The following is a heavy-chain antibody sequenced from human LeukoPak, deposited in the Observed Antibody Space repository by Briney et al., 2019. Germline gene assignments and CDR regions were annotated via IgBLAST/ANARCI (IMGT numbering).Heavy chain of an antibody. D-gene: IGHD4-17*01. CDR3: ARRGSYGDYSVY. CDR1: GFTFSSYW. Sequence: GGSLRLFCAASGFTFSSYWMHWVRQAPGKGLVWVSRINSDGTSTSYADSVEGRFTISRDNAKNTLYLQMNSLRAEDTAVYYCARRGSYGDYSVYWGQGTLVTVSS. V-gene: IGHV3-74*01. J-gene: IGHJ4*02. CDR2: INSDGTST.